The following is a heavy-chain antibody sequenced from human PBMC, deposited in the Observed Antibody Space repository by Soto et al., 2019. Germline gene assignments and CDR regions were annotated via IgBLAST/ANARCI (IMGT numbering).Heavy chain of an antibody. CDR1: GVSISGHY. Sequence: SETLSLTCTVSGVSISGHYWTWIRQPPGKGREWIGYIFYSGNTNYNPSLRSRVTISVDTSKNQCSLKVNSVTTADTAMYYCARVGSSGWSPDYWGQGTLVTVSS. CDR2: IFYSGNT. D-gene: IGHD6-19*01. CDR3: ARVGSSGWSPDY. J-gene: IGHJ4*02. V-gene: IGHV4-59*11.